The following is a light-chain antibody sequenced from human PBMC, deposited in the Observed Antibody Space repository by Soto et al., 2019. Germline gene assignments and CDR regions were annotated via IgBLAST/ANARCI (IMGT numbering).Light chain of an antibody. CDR2: GNT. J-gene: IGLJ2*01. CDR3: LSFDSSLSVG. V-gene: IGLV1-40*01. Sequence: QSVLTQPPSVSGAPGQRVTISCTGSSSNIGAGYDVHWYQQLPGRAPKLLIYGNTNRPSGVPDRFSGSKSGTSASLAITGLQAEDEADYYCLSFDSSLSVGFGGGTKLTCL. CDR1: SSNIGAGYD.